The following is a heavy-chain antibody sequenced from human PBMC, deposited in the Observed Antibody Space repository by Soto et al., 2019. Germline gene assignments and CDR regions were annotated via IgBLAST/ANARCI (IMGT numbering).Heavy chain of an antibody. CDR3: ASLNYYYYGMDV. J-gene: IGHJ6*02. V-gene: IGHV4-39*07. D-gene: IGHD3-9*01. CDR1: GGSFSSSSYY. CDR2: IYYSGST. Sequence: SETMSLTCTVSGGSFSSSSYYWGWIRQPPGKGLEWIGSIYYSGSTNYNPSLKSRVTISVDTSKNQFSLKLSSVTAADTAVYYCASLNYYYYGMDVWGQGTTVTVSS.